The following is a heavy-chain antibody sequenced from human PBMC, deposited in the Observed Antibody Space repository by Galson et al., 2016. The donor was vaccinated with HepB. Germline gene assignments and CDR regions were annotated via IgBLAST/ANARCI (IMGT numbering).Heavy chain of an antibody. CDR1: GFTFSNYA. D-gene: IGHD6-19*01. Sequence: SLRLSCAASGFTFSNYAMSWVRQAPGKGLEWVSGITGSDGSTRYAHPVKGRFIISRDNSKNTLYLQMDSLRAEDTAVYYCAKGSNGWTKFIDFWGQGTLVTVSS. CDR3: AKGSNGWTKFIDF. J-gene: IGHJ4*02. V-gene: IGHV3-23*01. CDR2: ITGSDGST.